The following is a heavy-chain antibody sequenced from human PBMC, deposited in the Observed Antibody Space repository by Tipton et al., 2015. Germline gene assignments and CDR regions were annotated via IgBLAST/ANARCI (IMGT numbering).Heavy chain of an antibody. CDR1: GFTFSSYAM. V-gene: IGHV4-4*02. J-gene: IGHJ4*02. CDR2: IYESGST. CDR3: ARDSAARRGGFDY. Sequence: SLRLSCAASGFTFSSYAMNWVRQPPGKGLEWIGEIYESGSTNYNSSLRSRVTISVDKSKNQFSLRLNSVTAADTAVYYCARDSAARRGGFDYWGQGTRVTVSS. D-gene: IGHD6-6*01.